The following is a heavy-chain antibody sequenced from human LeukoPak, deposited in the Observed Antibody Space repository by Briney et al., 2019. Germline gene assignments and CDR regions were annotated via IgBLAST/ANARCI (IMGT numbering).Heavy chain of an antibody. V-gene: IGHV4-38-2*01. CDR1: GYSISSGYY. J-gene: IGHJ4*02. D-gene: IGHD1-26*01. Sequence: SETLSLTCAVSGYSISSGYYWGWIRQPPGKGLEWIGSIYHSGSTYYNPTLKSRVTISVDTSKNQFSLKLSSVTAADTAVYYCARWGSGSSFDYWGQGTLVTVSS. CDR2: IYHSGST. CDR3: ARWGSGSSFDY.